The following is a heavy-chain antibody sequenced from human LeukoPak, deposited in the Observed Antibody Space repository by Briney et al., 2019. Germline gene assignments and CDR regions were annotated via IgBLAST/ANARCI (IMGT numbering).Heavy chain of an antibody. V-gene: IGHV4-59*01. Sequence: NPSETLSLTCTVSGGSITNYYWSWIRQPPGKGLEWIGYIYYSGSTNYNPSLKSRVTISVDTSKNQFSLRLNSVTAADTAVYYCAREGSDISLDVWGQGTMVTV. D-gene: IGHD3-3*02. CDR1: GGSITNYY. CDR2: IYYSGST. CDR3: AREGSDISLDV. J-gene: IGHJ3*01.